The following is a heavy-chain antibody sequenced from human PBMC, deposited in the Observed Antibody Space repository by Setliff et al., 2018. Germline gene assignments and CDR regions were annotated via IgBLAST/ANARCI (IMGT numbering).Heavy chain of an antibody. V-gene: IGHV1-18*01. CDR2: ISAYTGNA. CDR1: DYGFVSSG. CDR3: ARAPRLEWILPTFDY. D-gene: IGHD3-3*01. J-gene: IGHJ4*02. Sequence: VSAQVFCKASDYGFVSSGISWVRQAPGQGPEWIGWISAYTGNADYAENFQGRVTMTTDTSTNTAYMELRSLRSDDTAIYYCARAPRLEWILPTFDYWGQGTPVTVSS.